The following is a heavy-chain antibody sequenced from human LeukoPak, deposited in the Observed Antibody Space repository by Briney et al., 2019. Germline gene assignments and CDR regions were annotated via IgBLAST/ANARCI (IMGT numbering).Heavy chain of an antibody. D-gene: IGHD5-18*01. CDR2: IYSGGST. CDR3: AREGNSPFDY. Sequence: SGGSLRLSCAASGFTVSSDYMSWVRQAPGKGLEWVSVIYSGGSTYYADSVKGGFTISRDNSKNTLYLQMNSLRAEDTAVYYCAREGNSPFDYWSQGTLVTVSS. V-gene: IGHV3-66*01. J-gene: IGHJ4*02. CDR1: GFTVSSDY.